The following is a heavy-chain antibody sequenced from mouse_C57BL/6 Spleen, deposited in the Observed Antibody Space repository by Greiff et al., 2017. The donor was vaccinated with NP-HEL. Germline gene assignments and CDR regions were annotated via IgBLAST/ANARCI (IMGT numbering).Heavy chain of an antibody. CDR2: ISYDGSN. V-gene: IGHV3-6*01. J-gene: IGHJ4*01. Sequence: ESGPGLVKPSQSLSLTCSVSGYSFTSGYFWYWIRQFPGNKLEWMGYISYDGSNNYNPSLKNRITITRDTSKNQFFLKLNSVTTEDTATYYCAGGYYAMDYWGQGTSVTVSS. CDR3: AGGYYAMDY. CDR1: GYSFTSGYF.